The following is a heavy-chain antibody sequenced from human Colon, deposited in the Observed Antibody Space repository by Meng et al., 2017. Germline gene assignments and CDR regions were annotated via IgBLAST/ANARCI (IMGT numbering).Heavy chain of an antibody. J-gene: IGHJ5*02. CDR2: IYWNDDK. CDR3: AHSGDYYGSGSYYKEGNWFDP. Sequence: SGPTLVKPTQTLTLICTFSGFSLSPSGVGVVWIRQPPGKALEWLALIYWNDDKRYSPSLKSRLTITKDTSKNQVVLTMTNMDPVDTATYYCAHSGDYYGSGSYYKEGNWFDPWGQGTLVTVSS. CDR1: GFSLSPSGVG. V-gene: IGHV2-5*01. D-gene: IGHD3-10*01.